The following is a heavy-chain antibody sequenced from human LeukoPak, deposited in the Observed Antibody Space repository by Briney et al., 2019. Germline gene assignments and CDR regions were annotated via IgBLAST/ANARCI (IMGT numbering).Heavy chain of an antibody. CDR3: ARSTMVRGWYYFDH. D-gene: IGHD3-10*01. V-gene: IGHV4-59*10. CDR2: IYTSGST. J-gene: IGHJ4*02. CDR1: GGSFSGYY. Sequence: SETLSLTCAVYGGSFSGYYWSWIRQPAGKGLEWIGRIYTSGSTNYNPSLKSRVAMSVDTSKNQFSLRLSSVAAADTAVYYCARSTMVRGWYYFDHWGQGTLVTVSS.